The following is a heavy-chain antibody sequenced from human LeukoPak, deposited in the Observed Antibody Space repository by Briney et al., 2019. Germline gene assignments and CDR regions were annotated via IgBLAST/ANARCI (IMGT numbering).Heavy chain of an antibody. D-gene: IGHD2-8*01. CDR1: GFTFSDYY. CDR3: ARDSIVRGNIGNDMDV. J-gene: IGHJ6*03. Sequence: GGSLRLSCAASGFTFSDYYMSWIRQAPGKGLEWVSYISHSGRTMYYADSVKGRFTISRDSAKNSLYLQMNSLRAGDTAVYYCARDSIVRGNIGNDMDVWGKGTTVTVSS. V-gene: IGHV3-11*01. CDR2: ISHSGRTM.